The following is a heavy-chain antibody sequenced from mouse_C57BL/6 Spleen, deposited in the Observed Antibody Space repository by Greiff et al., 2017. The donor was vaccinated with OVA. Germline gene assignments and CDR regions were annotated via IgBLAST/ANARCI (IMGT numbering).Heavy chain of an antibody. V-gene: IGHV5-4*01. D-gene: IGHD4-1*01. Sequence: EVQLVESGGGLVKPGGSLKLSCAASGFTFSSYAMSWVRQTPEKRLAWVATISDGGSYTYSPDNVKGRFTISRDNAKNNLYLQMSHLKSEDTAMYYCARGNWEDAMDYWGQGTSVTVSS. CDR2: ISDGGSYT. CDR3: ARGNWEDAMDY. CDR1: GFTFSSYA. J-gene: IGHJ4*01.